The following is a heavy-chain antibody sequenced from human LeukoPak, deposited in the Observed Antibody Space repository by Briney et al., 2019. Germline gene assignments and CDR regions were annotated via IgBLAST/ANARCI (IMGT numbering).Heavy chain of an antibody. J-gene: IGHJ5*02. CDR2: LNPNSGNT. V-gene: IGHV1-8*01. D-gene: IGHD6-13*01. Sequence: ASVKVSCKTSGYTFINYDINWVRQASGQGLEWMGWLNPNSGNTGYAQKFRGRVTITSSPSTSTVFMELGSLTSEDTAVYYCARGGTSAAARRFDPWGQGTLATVSS. CDR1: GYTFINYD. CDR3: ARGGTSAAARRFDP.